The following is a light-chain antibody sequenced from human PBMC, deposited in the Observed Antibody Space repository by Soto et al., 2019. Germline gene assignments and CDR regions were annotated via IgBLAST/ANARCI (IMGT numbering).Light chain of an antibody. CDR3: CSFAGSTPS. CDR1: SSDIGNYNL. V-gene: IGLV2-23*01. J-gene: IGLJ2*01. Sequence: QSALTQPASVSGSPGQSITISCTGTSSDIGNYNLVSWYQQHPGKAPKLIIYEGSKRPSGVSNRFSASKSGNTASLTISGLQAEDGADYCCCSFAGSTPSFGGGTKLTVL. CDR2: EGS.